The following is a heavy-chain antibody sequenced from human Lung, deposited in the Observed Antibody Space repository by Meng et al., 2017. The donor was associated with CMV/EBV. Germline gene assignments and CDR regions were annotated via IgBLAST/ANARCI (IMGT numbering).Heavy chain of an antibody. J-gene: IGHJ5*02. V-gene: IGHV4-31*02. CDR3: ARSGRPYCSSTSCSSGWFDP. CDR2: IYYSGST. Sequence: SGGSYWSWIRQHPGKGLEWIGYIYYSGSTYYNPSLKSRVTISVDTSKNQFSLKLSSVTAADTAVYYCARSGRPYCSSTSCSSGWFDPWGQGTLVTVSS. D-gene: IGHD2-2*01. CDR1: SGGSY.